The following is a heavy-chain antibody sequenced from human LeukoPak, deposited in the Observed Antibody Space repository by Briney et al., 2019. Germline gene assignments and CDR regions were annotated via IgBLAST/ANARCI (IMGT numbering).Heavy chain of an antibody. J-gene: IGHJ5*02. Sequence: PGGSLRLSCVASGFTFSSYGMHWVRQAPGRGLEWVAFIRYDGSSKYYVDSVKGRFTISKDNSKNMLYLQMNSLRAEDTAVYYCASQGGSSSSNNWFDPWGQGTLVTVSS. CDR1: GFTFSSYG. CDR2: IRYDGSSK. CDR3: ASQGGSSSSNNWFDP. V-gene: IGHV3-30*02. D-gene: IGHD6-13*01.